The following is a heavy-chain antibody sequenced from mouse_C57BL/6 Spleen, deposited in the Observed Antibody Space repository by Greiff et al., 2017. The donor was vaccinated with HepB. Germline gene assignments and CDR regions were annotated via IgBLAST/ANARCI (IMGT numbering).Heavy chain of an antibody. CDR2: IYPRSGNT. V-gene: IGHV1-81*01. Sequence: LQESGAELARPGASVKLSCKASGYTFTSYGISWVKQRTGQGLEWIGEIYPRSGNTYYNEKFKGKATLTADKSSSTAYMELRSLTSEDSAVYFCASYITTGGAYWGQGTLVTVSA. CDR1: GYTFTSYG. J-gene: IGHJ3*01. CDR3: ASYITTGGAY. D-gene: IGHD1-1*01.